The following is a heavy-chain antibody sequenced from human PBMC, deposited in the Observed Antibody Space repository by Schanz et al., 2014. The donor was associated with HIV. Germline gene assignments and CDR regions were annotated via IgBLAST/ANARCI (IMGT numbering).Heavy chain of an antibody. CDR3: PRGDTAIAFDI. CDR1: GFTFSSYG. Sequence: QVQLVESGGGVVQPGRSLRLSCAASGFTFSSYGMHWVRQAPGKGLEWVAVISYDGSNKYYADSVKGRFTISRDNSKNTLYLQMNSLRTEDTAVYYCPRGDTAIAFDIWGQGTLVTVSS. CDR2: ISYDGSNK. D-gene: IGHD5-18*01. J-gene: IGHJ3*02. V-gene: IGHV3-30*03.